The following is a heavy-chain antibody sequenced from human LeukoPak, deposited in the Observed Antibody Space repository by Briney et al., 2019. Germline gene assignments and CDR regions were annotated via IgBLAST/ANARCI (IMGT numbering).Heavy chain of an antibody. D-gene: IGHD1-20*01. V-gene: IGHV3-64D*09. CDR1: GFTFSPYA. J-gene: IGHJ4*02. CDR2: ISSNGDRI. Sequence: PGGSLRLSCSPSGFTFSPYAMYWVRQAPREGLDFVTWISSNGDRIFYADSVEGRFTISRDNTKNTLYLHMSSLTADDTALYYCVKITSVTGGDCWGQGSRLTVSS. CDR3: VKITSVTGGDC.